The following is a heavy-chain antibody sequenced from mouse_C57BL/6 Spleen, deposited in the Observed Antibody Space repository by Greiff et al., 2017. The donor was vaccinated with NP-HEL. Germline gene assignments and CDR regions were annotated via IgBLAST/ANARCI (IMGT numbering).Heavy chain of an antibody. CDR2: IHPNSGST. J-gene: IGHJ2*01. D-gene: IGHD1-1*01. Sequence: VQLQQSGAELVKPGASVKLSCKASGYTFTSYWMHWVKQRPGQGLEWIGMIHPNSGSTNYNEKFQSKATLTVDTSSSTAYMQLSSLTSEDSAVYDCAFSTTVVATRDDWGQGTTLTVSS. CDR1: GYTFTSYW. V-gene: IGHV1-64*01. CDR3: AFSTTVVATRDD.